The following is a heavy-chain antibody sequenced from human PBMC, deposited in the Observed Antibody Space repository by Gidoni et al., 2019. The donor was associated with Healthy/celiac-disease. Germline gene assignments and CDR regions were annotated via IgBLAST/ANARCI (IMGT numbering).Heavy chain of an antibody. CDR2: ILPIFGTA. V-gene: IGHV1-69*01. J-gene: IGHJ4*02. CDR1: GAPFTSYA. D-gene: IGHD3-22*01. CDR3: ASQLNYYDSSGYYYGFDY. Sequence: QVQLVQSGAEVKKPGSSVKLSSKASGAPFTSYAISWVRQAPGQGLEWMGGILPIFGTANYAQKFQGRVTITADESTSTAYMELSSLRSEDTAVYYCASQLNYYDSSGYYYGFDYWGQGTLVTVSS.